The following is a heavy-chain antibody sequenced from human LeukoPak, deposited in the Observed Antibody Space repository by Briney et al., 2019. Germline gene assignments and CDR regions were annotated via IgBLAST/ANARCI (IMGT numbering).Heavy chain of an antibody. CDR1: GFTFSSYG. Sequence: GGSLRLSCAASGFTFSSYGMHWVRQAPGKGLEWVAFIRYDGSNKYYADSVKGRFTISRDNSKNTLYLQMNSLRAEDTAVYYCARDPSSYSSGWYVDYWGQGTLVTVSS. V-gene: IGHV3-30*02. CDR3: ARDPSSYSSGWYVDY. CDR2: IRYDGSNK. D-gene: IGHD6-19*01. J-gene: IGHJ4*02.